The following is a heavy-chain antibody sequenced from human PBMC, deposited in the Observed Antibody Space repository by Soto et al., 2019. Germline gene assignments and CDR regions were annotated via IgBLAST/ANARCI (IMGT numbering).Heavy chain of an antibody. Sequence: SCSLTGAISGGGVSCNRVAADSIRQSPSRGLEWLGGTYYRSKWYNDYAVSVKSRITINPDTSKNQFSLQLNSVTPEDTAVYYCARFWSSSWYYSGQTDPNDFDYWGQGTLVTVSS. CDR3: ARFWSSSWYYSGQTDPNDFDY. V-gene: IGHV6-1*01. CDR1: GGGVSCNRVA. J-gene: IGHJ4*02. CDR2: TYYRSKWYN. D-gene: IGHD6-13*01.